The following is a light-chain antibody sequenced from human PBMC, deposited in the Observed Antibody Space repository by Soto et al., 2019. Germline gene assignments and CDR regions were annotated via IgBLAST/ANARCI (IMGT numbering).Light chain of an antibody. CDR1: SSNFGANFD. J-gene: IGLJ2*01. CDR2: GDT. Sequence: QSVLTQPPSVSGAPGQRGTISCTGSSSNFGANFDVQWYQQFPGTAPKLLIYGDTIRPSVVPDRFSGSKSGTSASLAITGLQAEDEADYYCQSYDTRLRWVFGGGTKLTVL. CDR3: QSYDTRLRWV. V-gene: IGLV1-40*01.